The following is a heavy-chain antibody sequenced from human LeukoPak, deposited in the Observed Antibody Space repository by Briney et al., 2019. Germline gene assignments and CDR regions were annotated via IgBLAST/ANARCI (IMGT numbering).Heavy chain of an antibody. D-gene: IGHD2-15*01. CDR3: ARDGYCSGGSCYLYYYYGMDV. CDR1: GGSFSGYY. J-gene: IGHJ6*02. Sequence: SETLSLTCAVYGGSFSGYYWSWIRQPPGKGLEWIGEINHSGSTNYNPSLKSRVTISVDTSKNQFSLKLSSVTAADTAVYYCARDGYCSGGSCYLYYYYGMDVWGQGTTVTVSS. V-gene: IGHV4-34*01. CDR2: INHSGST.